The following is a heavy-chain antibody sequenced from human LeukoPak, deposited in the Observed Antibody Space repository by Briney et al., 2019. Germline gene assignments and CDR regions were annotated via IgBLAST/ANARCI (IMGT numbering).Heavy chain of an antibody. CDR3: ANTVAGHFDY. V-gene: IGHV3-23*01. CDR2: IGGSGGST. Sequence: GGSLRLSCAASGFTFSSYAMSWVRQAPGKGLEWVSAIGGSGGSTFYADSVKGRFTISRDNSKNTLYLHMNSLRAEDTAVYYCANTVAGHFDYWGQGTLVTVSS. J-gene: IGHJ4*02. CDR1: GFTFSSYA. D-gene: IGHD6-19*01.